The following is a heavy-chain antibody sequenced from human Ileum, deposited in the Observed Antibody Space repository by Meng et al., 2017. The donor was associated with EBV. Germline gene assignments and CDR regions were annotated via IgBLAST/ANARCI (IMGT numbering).Heavy chain of an antibody. D-gene: IGHD1-7*01. V-gene: IGHV4-4*02. CDR3: GRDQGRELINH. Sequence: QGQLQGRGPGLVKPSGTLLPSCTVLGDSISSVIWWSWVRQPPGKGLEWIGEVYHRGDTNYNPSLKSRVDISVDKSKNQFYLSLFSVTAADTAVYYCGRDQGRELINHWGQGTLVTVSS. CDR2: VYHRGDT. J-gene: IGHJ4*02. CDR1: GDSISSVIW.